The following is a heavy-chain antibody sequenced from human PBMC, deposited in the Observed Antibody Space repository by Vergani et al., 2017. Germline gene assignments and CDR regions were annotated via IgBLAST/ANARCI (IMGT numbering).Heavy chain of an antibody. CDR1: GGTFDIFA. CDR2: IIPMYGTR. Sequence: VQLVQSAAEVKKPGSSVKVSCKASGGTFDIFAFSWVRQAPGQGLEWMGGIIPMYGTRNYAQKFQGRVTISADEPTSTAYMELSSLRSEDTAVYYCARDQESGYYDSSEDWGQGTLVTVSS. CDR3: ARDQESGYYDSSED. D-gene: IGHD3-22*01. V-gene: IGHV1-69*12. J-gene: IGHJ4*02.